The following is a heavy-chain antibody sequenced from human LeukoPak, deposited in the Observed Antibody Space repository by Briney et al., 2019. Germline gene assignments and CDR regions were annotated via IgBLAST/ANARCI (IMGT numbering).Heavy chain of an antibody. CDR2: ISAYNGNT. V-gene: IGHV1-18*01. Sequence: GASVKVPCKASGYTFTSYGISWVRRAPGQGLEWMGWISAYNGNTNYAQKLQGRVTMTTDTSTSTAYMELRSLRSDDTAVYYCARDHYDILTGYSHRDYWGQGTLVTVSS. D-gene: IGHD3-9*01. CDR3: ARDHYDILTGYSHRDY. CDR1: GYTFTSYG. J-gene: IGHJ4*02.